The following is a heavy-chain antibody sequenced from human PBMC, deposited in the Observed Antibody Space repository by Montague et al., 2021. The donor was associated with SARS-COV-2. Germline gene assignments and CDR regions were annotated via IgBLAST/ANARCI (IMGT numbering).Heavy chain of an antibody. CDR3: ARIRDYDILTGSYSGFDY. Sequence: VKPTQTLTLICTFSGFSLSTSGMCVSWIRQPPGKALEWLALIDWDDDKYYSTSLKTRLTISKDTSKNQVVLTMTNMDPVDTATYYCARIRDYDILTGSYSGFDYWGQGTLVTVSS. CDR2: IDWDDDK. D-gene: IGHD3-9*01. CDR1: GFSLSTSGMC. J-gene: IGHJ4*02. V-gene: IGHV2-70*01.